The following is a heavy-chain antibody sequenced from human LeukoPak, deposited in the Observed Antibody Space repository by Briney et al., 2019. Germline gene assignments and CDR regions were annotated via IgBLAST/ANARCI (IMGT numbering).Heavy chain of an antibody. D-gene: IGHD1-1*01. CDR3: ARDSPAGRTYFDY. Sequence: PGGSLRLSCAASGFIFIGYAMSWVRQAPGKGLEWVSSIRPGGGSTYYADSVKGRFTISRDNAKNSLYLQMNSLRAEDTAVYYCARDSPAGRTYFDYWGQGTLVTVSS. J-gene: IGHJ4*02. CDR1: GFIFIGYA. CDR2: IRPGGGST. V-gene: IGHV3-23*01.